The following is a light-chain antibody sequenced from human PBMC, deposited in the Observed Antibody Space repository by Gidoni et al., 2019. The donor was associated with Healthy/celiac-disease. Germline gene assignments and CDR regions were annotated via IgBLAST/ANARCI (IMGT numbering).Light chain of an antibody. J-gene: IGKJ3*01. V-gene: IGKV1-39*01. CDR1: QSISSY. Sequence: DIQITQFPSSLSASVGDRVTITCRASQSISSYLNWYQQKPGKAHKILIYAASSLQSGVPSRLSGSGSGTEFTLTISSLQPEDFATYYCQQSYSTPVTFGPGTKVDIK. CDR2: AAS. CDR3: QQSYSTPVT.